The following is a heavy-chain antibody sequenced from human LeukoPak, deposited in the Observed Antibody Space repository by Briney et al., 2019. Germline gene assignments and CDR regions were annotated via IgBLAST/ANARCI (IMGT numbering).Heavy chain of an antibody. CDR1: GGSISSSSYY. CDR2: IYYSGST. CDR3: AGRNPSSSWYFPIDYYGMDV. V-gene: IGHV4-61*05. J-gene: IGHJ6*02. Sequence: PSETLSLTCTVSGGSISSSSYYWGWIRQPPGKGLEWIGYIYYSGSTNYNPSLKSRVTISVDTSKNQFSLKLSSVTAADTAVYYCAGRNPSSSWYFPIDYYGMDVWGQGTTVTVSS. D-gene: IGHD6-13*01.